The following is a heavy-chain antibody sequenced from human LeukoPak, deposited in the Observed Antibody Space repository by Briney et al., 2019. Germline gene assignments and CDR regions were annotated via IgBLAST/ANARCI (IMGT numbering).Heavy chain of an antibody. CDR3: ARLADCSSSSCRSFDY. D-gene: IGHD2-2*01. CDR1: GYPFTGYD. J-gene: IGHJ4*02. V-gene: IGHV1-2*02. Sequence: ASVKVSCKASGYPFTGYDLHWVRQAPGQGLEWLGWINPNSGFTNYAQNFQGRVTMTRDTSISTACMELSRLRSDDTAVYYCARLADCSSSSCRSFDYWGQGTLVTVSS. CDR2: INPNSGFT.